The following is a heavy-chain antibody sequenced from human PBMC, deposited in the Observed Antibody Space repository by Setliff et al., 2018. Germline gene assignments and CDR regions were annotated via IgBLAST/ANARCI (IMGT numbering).Heavy chain of an antibody. CDR3: ARLSWNGLRYYGLDV. Sequence: PSETLSLTCNVSGVSISSYYWSWIRQPPGKGLESIGYIQKSGSTNYNPSLMSRVSISVDTSKNQFSLKLRSVTAADTAVYYCARLSWNGLRYYGLDVWGQGTTVT. J-gene: IGHJ6*02. CDR1: GVSISSYY. V-gene: IGHV4-59*01. CDR2: IQKSGST. D-gene: IGHD3-3*01.